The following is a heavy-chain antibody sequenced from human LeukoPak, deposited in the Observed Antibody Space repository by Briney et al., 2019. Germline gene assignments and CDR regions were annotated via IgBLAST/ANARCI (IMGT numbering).Heavy chain of an antibody. CDR2: IIPIFGTA. CDR3: ARGPFPPHYYDSSGYYYFDY. V-gene: IGHV1-69*13. D-gene: IGHD3-22*01. CDR1: GGTFSSYA. J-gene: IGHJ4*02. Sequence: GASVKVSCKASGGTFSSYAISWVRQAPGQGLEWMGGIIPIFGTANYAQKFQGRVTITADESTSTAYMELGSLRSEDTAVYYCARGPFPPHYYDSSGYYYFDYWGQGTLVTVSS.